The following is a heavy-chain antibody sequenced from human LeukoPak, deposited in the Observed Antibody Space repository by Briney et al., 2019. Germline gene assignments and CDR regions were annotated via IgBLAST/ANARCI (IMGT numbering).Heavy chain of an antibody. CDR3: AKAPSDNTGYWYFHH. CDR1: GFTFSDYA. CDR2: ISGGGGST. V-gene: IGHV3-23*01. Sequence: PGGSLSLSCAASGFTFSDYAMSWVPQAPGKGVEWVSTISGGGGSTYYADSERGRFTISRDNSKDTLSLQMNSLRAEDTAVYYCAKAPSDNTGYWYFHHWGQGTLVTVSS. D-gene: IGHD3-22*01. J-gene: IGHJ1*01.